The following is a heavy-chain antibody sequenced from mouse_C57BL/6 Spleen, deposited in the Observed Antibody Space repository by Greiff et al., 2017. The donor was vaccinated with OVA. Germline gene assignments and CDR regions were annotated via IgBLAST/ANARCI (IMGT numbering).Heavy chain of an antibody. J-gene: IGHJ4*01. CDR1: GYSITSGYY. CDR3: ARDYGSHYYAMDY. CDR2: ISYDGSN. V-gene: IGHV3-6*01. D-gene: IGHD1-1*01. Sequence: EVQRVESGPGLVKPSQSLSLTCSVTGYSITSGYYWNWIRQFPGNKLEWMGYISYDGSNNYNPSLKNRISLTRDTSKNQFFLKLNSVTTEDTATYYCARDYGSHYYAMDYWGQGTSVTVSS.